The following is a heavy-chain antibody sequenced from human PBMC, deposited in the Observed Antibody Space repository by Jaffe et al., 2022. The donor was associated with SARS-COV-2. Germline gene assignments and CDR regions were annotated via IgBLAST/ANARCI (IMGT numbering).Heavy chain of an antibody. V-gene: IGHV3-23*04. D-gene: IGHD6-13*01. CDR1: GFTFTSYA. CDR2: ISVSGGTT. J-gene: IGHJ4*02. CDR3: AKPGESMGSSWGFYH. Sequence: EVHLVESGGGLVQPGGSLRLSCAASGFTFTSYAMTWVRQAPGKGLEWVSGISVSGGTTWYADSVKGRFTISRDTSKNTLYLQMNSLRVEDTAVYYCAKPGESMGSSWGFYHWGQGTLVTVSS.